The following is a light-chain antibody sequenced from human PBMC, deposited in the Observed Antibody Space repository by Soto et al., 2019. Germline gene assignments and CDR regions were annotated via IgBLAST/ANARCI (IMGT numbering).Light chain of an antibody. CDR2: RDN. J-gene: IGLJ1*01. V-gene: IGLV1-47*01. Sequence: QSVLTQPPSVSGTPGQRVTISCSGGISNIATNYVHWFQQLPGTAPKVLSNRDNQRPSGVPDRFSGSKSGTSASLAISGHRSEYEAEYYCAAWDDTVRSYVFGTGTKLTVL. CDR3: AAWDDTVRSYV. CDR1: ISNIATNY.